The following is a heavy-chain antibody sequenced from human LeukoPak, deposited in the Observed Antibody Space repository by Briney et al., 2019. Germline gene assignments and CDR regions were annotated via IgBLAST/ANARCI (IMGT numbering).Heavy chain of an antibody. CDR2: IYYSGST. CDR1: GGSISSYY. Sequence: SETLSLTCTVSGGSISSYYWSWIRQPPGKGLEWIGYIYYSGSTHYNPSLKSRVTISVDTSKNQFSLKLRSVTAADTAVYYCARRKRGYSYGYSDYYYYYHMDVWGKGTTVTISS. J-gene: IGHJ6*03. D-gene: IGHD5-18*01. CDR3: ARRKRGYSYGYSDYYYYYHMDV. V-gene: IGHV4-59*12.